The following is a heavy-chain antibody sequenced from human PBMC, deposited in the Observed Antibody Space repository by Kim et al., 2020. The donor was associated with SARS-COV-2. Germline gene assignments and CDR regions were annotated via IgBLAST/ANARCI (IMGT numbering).Heavy chain of an antibody. CDR1: VFTFSNYW. J-gene: IGHJ4*02. V-gene: IGHV3-74*01. CDR2: INTDGSRT. D-gene: IGHD4-4*01. CDR3: ARGLTTSDSY. Sequence: GGSLRLSCAASVFTFSNYWMNWVRQAPGEGLVWVSNINTDGSRTTYADSVKGRFTISRDNAKNTLYLQMNSLTAEDTAMYYCARGLTTSDSYWSQGTLVTVSS.